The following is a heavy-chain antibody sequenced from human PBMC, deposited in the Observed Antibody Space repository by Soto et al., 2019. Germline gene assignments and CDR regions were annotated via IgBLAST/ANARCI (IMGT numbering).Heavy chain of an antibody. CDR3: ASVVGALGHWFDP. CDR2: ISAYNGNT. J-gene: IGHJ5*02. Sequence: QVQLVQSGGEVKKPGASVKVSCKASGYTFTSYGISWVRQAPGQGLEWMGRISAYNGNTNYAQKLQGRVTMTTDTSTRTAYMELRSLRSDDTAVYSSASVVGALGHWFDPWGQGTLVTVSS. CDR1: GYTFTSYG. V-gene: IGHV1-18*01. D-gene: IGHD2-15*01.